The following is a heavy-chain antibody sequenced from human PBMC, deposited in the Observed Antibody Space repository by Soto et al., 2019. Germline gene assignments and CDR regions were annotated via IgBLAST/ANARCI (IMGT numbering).Heavy chain of an antibody. CDR2: ISYDGSNK. J-gene: IGHJ3*02. D-gene: IGHD6-13*01. CDR1: GFTFSSYA. V-gene: IGHV3-30-3*01. Sequence: GGSLRLSCAASGFTFSSYAMHWVRQAPGKGLEWVAVISYDGSNKYYADSVKGRFTISRDNSKNTLYLQMNSLRAEDTAVYYCARVRAAEAFDIWGQGTMVTVSS. CDR3: ARVRAAEAFDI.